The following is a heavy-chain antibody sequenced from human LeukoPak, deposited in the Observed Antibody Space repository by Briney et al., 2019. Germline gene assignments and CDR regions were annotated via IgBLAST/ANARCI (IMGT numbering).Heavy chain of an antibody. Sequence: SETLSLTCAISGDSVSSNSAAWNWIRQSPSRGLEWLGRTYYRSKWYNDYAVSVKSRITINPDTSKNHFSLQLNSVTPEDAAEYYCARDLWKSRGWSRFDYWGQGTLVTVSS. D-gene: IGHD6-19*01. CDR1: GDSVSSNSAA. CDR2: TYYRSKWYN. J-gene: IGHJ4*02. V-gene: IGHV6-1*01. CDR3: ARDLWKSRGWSRFDY.